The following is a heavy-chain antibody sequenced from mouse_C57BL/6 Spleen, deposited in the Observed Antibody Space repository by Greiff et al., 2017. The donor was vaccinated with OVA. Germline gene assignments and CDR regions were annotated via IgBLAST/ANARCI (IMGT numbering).Heavy chain of an antibody. D-gene: IGHD1-1*01. V-gene: IGHV14-4*01. CDR1: GFNIKDDY. Sequence: EVKLQESGAELVRPGASVKLSCTASGFNIKDDYMHWVKQRPEQGLEWIGWIDPENGDTEYASKFQGKATITADTSSNTAYLQLSSLTSEDTAVYYCTTSYYYGSRYFDVWGTGTTVTVSS. CDR3: TTSYYYGSRYFDV. CDR2: IDPENGDT. J-gene: IGHJ1*03.